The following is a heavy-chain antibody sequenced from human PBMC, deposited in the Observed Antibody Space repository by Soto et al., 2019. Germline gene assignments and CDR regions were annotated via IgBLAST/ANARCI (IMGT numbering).Heavy chain of an antibody. CDR1: GFTFSSYA. Sequence: PGGSLRLSCAASGFTFSSYAMHWVRQAPGKGLEWVAVISYDGSNKYYADSVKGRFTISRDNSKNTLYLQMNSLRAEDTAVYYCAREDIAVAGFDYWGQGTPVTVS. CDR3: AREDIAVAGFDY. D-gene: IGHD6-19*01. CDR2: ISYDGSNK. V-gene: IGHV3-30-3*01. J-gene: IGHJ4*02.